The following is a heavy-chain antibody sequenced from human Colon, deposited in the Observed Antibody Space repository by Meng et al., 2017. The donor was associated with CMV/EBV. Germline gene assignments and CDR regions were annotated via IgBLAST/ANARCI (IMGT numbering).Heavy chain of an antibody. CDR3: VRGRDFWSGPQFDS. J-gene: IGHJ5*01. Sequence: GGSLRLSCAASGFTFSDYYMSWIRQAPGKGLEWVSYISSSGSTIYYADSVKGRFTISRDNAKNSLYLQMNSLRAEDTAVYYCVRGRDFWSGPQFDSWGQGNLVTVSS. CDR1: GFTFSDYY. V-gene: IGHV3-11*01. CDR2: ISSSGSTI. D-gene: IGHD3-3*01.